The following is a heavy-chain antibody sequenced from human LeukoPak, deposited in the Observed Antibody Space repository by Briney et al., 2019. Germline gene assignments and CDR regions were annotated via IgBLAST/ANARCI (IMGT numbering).Heavy chain of an antibody. D-gene: IGHD3-22*01. CDR2: IYYSGST. V-gene: IGHV4-59*01. Sequence: SETLSLTCTVSGGSLSSYYWSWIRQPPGMGLEWIGYIYYSGSTNYNPSLKSRVTISVDTSKNQFSLKLSSVTAADTAVYYCARVRDSSGYAFTWGQGTLVTVSS. CDR3: ARVRDSSGYAFT. J-gene: IGHJ5*02. CDR1: GGSLSSYY.